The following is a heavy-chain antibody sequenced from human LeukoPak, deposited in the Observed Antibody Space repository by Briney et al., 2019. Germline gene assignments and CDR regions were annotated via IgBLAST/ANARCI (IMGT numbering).Heavy chain of an antibody. Sequence: GGSLRLSCAASGFTFSSYSMNWVRQAPGKGLEWVSSISSSSSYIYYADSVKGRFTISRDNAKSSVFLQMNSLRAEDTAVYYCARNGPDYGDYYDFWGQGTLVTVSS. CDR2: ISSSSSYI. D-gene: IGHD4-17*01. J-gene: IGHJ4*02. V-gene: IGHV3-21*01. CDR1: GFTFSSYS. CDR3: ARNGPDYGDYYDF.